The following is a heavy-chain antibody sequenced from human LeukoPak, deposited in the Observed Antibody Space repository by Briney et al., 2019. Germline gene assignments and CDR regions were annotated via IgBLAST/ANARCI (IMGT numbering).Heavy chain of an antibody. D-gene: IGHD3-10*01. Sequence: SSETLSLTCAVSGGSISSGGYSWSWIRQPPGKGLEWIGYIYHSGSTNYNPSLKSRVTISVDTSKNRFSLKLSSVTAADTAVYYCARRFLYYGSGSYGYWGQGTLVTVSS. CDR3: ARRFLYYGSGSYGY. CDR2: IYHSGST. J-gene: IGHJ4*02. V-gene: IGHV4-30-2*01. CDR1: GGSISSGGYS.